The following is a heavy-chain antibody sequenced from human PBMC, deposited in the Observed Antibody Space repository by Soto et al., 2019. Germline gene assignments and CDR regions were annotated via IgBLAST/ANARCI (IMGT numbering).Heavy chain of an antibody. D-gene: IGHD3-16*01. CDR3: GRWGTTGVFVL. Sequence: QVQLVEPGGDVVHPGTSLRLPCAASGFRFKSFVMHWVRQAPGKGQEWVAFTSYDGNNKDYGDSVKGRFTVSRANSQKALHLQMDFLRPEDTALYFCGRWGTTGVFVLWGQGTLVSVSS. CDR1: GFRFKSFV. CDR2: TSYDGNNK. V-gene: IGHV3-30*19. J-gene: IGHJ4*02.